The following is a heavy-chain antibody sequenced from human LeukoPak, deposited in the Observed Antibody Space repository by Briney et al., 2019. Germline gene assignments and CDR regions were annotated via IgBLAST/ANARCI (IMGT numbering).Heavy chain of an antibody. CDR3: ARAYYYDSSGSPPD. CDR1: GGSFSGYY. V-gene: IGHV4-34*01. CDR2: INHSGST. J-gene: IGHJ4*02. Sequence: SETLSLTCAVCGGSFSGYYWSWIRQPPGKGLEWIGEINHSGSTNYNPSLKSRVTISVDTSKNQFSLKLSSVTAADTAVYYCARAYYYDSSGSPPDWGQGTLVTVSS. D-gene: IGHD3-22*01.